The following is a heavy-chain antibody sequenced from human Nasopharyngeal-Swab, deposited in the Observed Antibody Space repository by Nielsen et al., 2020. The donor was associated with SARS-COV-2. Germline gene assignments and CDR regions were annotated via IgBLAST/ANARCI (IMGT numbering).Heavy chain of an antibody. Sequence: LSLTCAASGFTFSSSGMDWARQAPGKGLEWVAVISYDGSNEYYEDSVKGRFTISRDNSKNTLYLQMNSLRVEDTAVYYCAKDVHGDYGGIDYWGQGTLVTVSS. V-gene: IGHV3-30*18. CDR3: AKDVHGDYGGIDY. CDR1: GFTFSSSG. D-gene: IGHD4-17*01. CDR2: ISYDGSNE. J-gene: IGHJ4*02.